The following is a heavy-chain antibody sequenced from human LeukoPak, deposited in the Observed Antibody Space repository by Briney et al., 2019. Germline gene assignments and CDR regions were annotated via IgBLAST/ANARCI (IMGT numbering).Heavy chain of an antibody. J-gene: IGHJ2*01. CDR2: ISSCGGST. CDR3: ARLRWEVTPRGYFGL. D-gene: IGHD4-23*01. CDR1: GFTFNNYA. Sequence: PGGALRLSCAASGFTFNNYAMSWVRPPPGKGLERVSAISSCGGSTYFADAVRGRFTISRDNSKNTVYVQKNSLRAEDTAVYYCARLRWEVTPRGYFGLWGRGTLVTVSS. V-gene: IGHV3-23*01.